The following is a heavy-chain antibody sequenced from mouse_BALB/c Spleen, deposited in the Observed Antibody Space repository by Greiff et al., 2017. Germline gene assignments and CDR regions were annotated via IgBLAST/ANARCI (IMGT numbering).Heavy chain of an antibody. V-gene: IGHV5-6-3*01. CDR1: GFTFSSYG. Sequence: EVQGVESGGGLVQPGGSLKLSCAASGFTFSSYGMSWVRQTPDKRLELVATINSNGGSTYYPDSVKGRFTISRDNAKNTLYLQMSSLKSEDTAMYYCARDIYYWGQVTTLTVSS. CDR3: ARDIYY. J-gene: IGHJ2*01. CDR2: INSNGGST.